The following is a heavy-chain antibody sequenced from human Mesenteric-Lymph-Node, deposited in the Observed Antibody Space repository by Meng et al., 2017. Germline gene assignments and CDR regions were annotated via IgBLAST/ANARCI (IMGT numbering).Heavy chain of an antibody. CDR3: ATDSSTDFWSGYTPEGY. J-gene: IGHJ4*02. CDR1: GFTFSSYA. CDR2: ISGSGGST. Sequence: GESLKISCAASGFTFSSYAMSWVRQAPGKGLEWVSAISGSGGSTYYADSVKGRFTISRDNPKRSLFLQMNSLRADDTAIYYCATDSSTDFWSGYTPEGYWGQGTLVTVSS. V-gene: IGHV3-23*01. D-gene: IGHD3-3*01.